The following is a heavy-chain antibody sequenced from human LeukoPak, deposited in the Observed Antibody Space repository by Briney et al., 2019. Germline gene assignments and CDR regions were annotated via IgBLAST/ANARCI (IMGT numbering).Heavy chain of an antibody. Sequence: AAVKVCCTASGYTFTGNHMHWVRQAPGQGLERMVWINPNSGGTNYAKKFKGTVIMSSVTSISTASMELSRLGPDATAVYYCARGGSTDSIHSCGGNCYFLDYWGQGTLVAVSS. CDR1: GYTFTGNH. J-gene: IGHJ4*02. CDR2: INPNSGGT. CDR3: ARGGSTDSIHSCGGNCYFLDY. V-gene: IGHV1-2*02. D-gene: IGHD2-21*02.